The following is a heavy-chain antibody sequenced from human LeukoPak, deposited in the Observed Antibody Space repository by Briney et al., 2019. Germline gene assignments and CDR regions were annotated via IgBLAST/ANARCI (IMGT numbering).Heavy chain of an antibody. Sequence: GGSLRLSCAASGFTFSSYEMNWVRQAPGKGLEWASYISSSGSTIYYADSLKGRFTISRDNAKNSLYLQMNSLRAEDTAVYYCARALYYDSSGLDFWGQGTLVTVSS. V-gene: IGHV3-48*03. CDR2: ISSSGSTI. D-gene: IGHD3-22*01. J-gene: IGHJ4*02. CDR3: ARALYYDSSGLDF. CDR1: GFTFSSYE.